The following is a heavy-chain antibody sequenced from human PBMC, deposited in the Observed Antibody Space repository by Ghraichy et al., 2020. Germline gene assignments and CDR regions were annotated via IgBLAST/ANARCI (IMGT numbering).Heavy chain of an antibody. J-gene: IGHJ5*02. V-gene: IGHV4-34*01. D-gene: IGHD2-21*01. Sequence: GSLRLSCAVYGGSFSGYYWSWIRQPPGKGLEWIGEINHGGTTNYNPSLKSRVTMSLDTSENQFSLKLTTVTAADTALYFCAKAYRCGGGRCSTWDSWGQRTLVTVSS. CDR2: INHGGTT. CDR1: GGSFSGYY. CDR3: AKAYRCGGGRCSTWDS.